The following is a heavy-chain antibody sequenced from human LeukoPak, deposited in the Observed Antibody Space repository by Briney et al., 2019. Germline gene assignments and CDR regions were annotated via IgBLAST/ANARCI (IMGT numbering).Heavy chain of an antibody. CDR1: GGSISSYY. D-gene: IGHD6-13*01. V-gene: IGHV4-59*01. CDR2: IYYSGST. CDR3: ASGGYSSSWYVY. Sequence: PSETLSLTCTVSGGSISSYYWSWIRQPPGKGLEWIGYIYYSGSTNYNPSLKSRVTISVDTSKNQVSLKLSSVTAADTAVYYCASGGYSSSWYVYWGQGTLVTVSS. J-gene: IGHJ4*02.